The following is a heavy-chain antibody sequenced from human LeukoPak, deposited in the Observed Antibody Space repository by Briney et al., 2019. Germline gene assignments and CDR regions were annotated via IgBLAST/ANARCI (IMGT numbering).Heavy chain of an antibody. V-gene: IGHV3-30*18. J-gene: IGHJ4*02. D-gene: IGHD3-22*01. CDR1: GFTIGRIS. Sequence: GGSLRLSCEASGFTIGRISMHWVRQAPGKGLEWVAVISRDGGTTFYADSVEGRFTISRDNSRNTVYLHMNSLRVEDTALYYCAKEKRDSSGWINYDYWGRGVQVAASS. CDR3: AKEKRDSSGWINYDY. CDR2: ISRDGGTT.